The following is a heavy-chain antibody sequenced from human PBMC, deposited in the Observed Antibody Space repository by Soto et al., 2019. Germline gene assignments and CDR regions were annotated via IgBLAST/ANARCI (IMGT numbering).Heavy chain of an antibody. CDR2: IWYDGSNK. CDR1: GFTFSSYG. Sequence: GGSLRLSCAASGFTFSSYGMHWVRQAPGKGLEWVAVIWYDGSNKYYADSVKGRFTISRDNSKNTLYLQMNSLRAEDTAVYYCARDFEDSSQAPDYYYYGMDVWGQGTTVTVS. CDR3: ARDFEDSSQAPDYYYYGMDV. D-gene: IGHD5-18*01. J-gene: IGHJ6*02. V-gene: IGHV3-33*01.